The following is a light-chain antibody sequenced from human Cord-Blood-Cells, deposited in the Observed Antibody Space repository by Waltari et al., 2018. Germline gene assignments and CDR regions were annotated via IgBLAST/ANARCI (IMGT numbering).Light chain of an antibody. V-gene: IGKV1-39*01. J-gene: IGKJ2*01. Sequence: DIQMTQSPSSLSASVGDRVTITCRASQSISSYLNWYQQKPEKAPKRLIYAASSLQSGVPSRFSGSGSGTDFTLTISSLQPEDFATYYCQQSYSTPMYTFGQGTELEIK. CDR2: AAS. CDR1: QSISSY. CDR3: QQSYSTPMYT.